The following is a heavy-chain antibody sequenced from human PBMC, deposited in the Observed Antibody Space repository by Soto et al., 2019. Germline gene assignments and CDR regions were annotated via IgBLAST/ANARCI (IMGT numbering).Heavy chain of an antibody. CDR3: ARVREQWLVGLTGY. Sequence: QVQLVESGGGVVQPGRSLRLSCAASGFTFSSYAMHWVRQAPSKGLEWVAVISYDGSNKYYADSVKGRFTISRDNSKNTLYLQMNSLRAEDTAVYYCARVREQWLVGLTGYWGQGTLVTVSS. CDR1: GFTFSSYA. D-gene: IGHD6-19*01. J-gene: IGHJ4*02. V-gene: IGHV3-30-3*01. CDR2: ISYDGSNK.